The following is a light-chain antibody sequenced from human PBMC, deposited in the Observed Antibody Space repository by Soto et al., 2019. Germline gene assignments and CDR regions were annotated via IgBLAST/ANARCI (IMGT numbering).Light chain of an antibody. V-gene: IGLV4-69*01. CDR3: QTWGTGIRVV. CDR2: LNSDGIH. Sequence: QAVLTQSPSASASLGASVKLTCTLSSDYSTYAVAWHQQQPEKGPRYLMRLNSDGIHSKGDGIPDRFSGSSSGAERYLTISSLQSEDEADYYCQTWGTGIRVVFGRGTKLTVL. J-gene: IGLJ2*01. CDR1: SDYSTYA.